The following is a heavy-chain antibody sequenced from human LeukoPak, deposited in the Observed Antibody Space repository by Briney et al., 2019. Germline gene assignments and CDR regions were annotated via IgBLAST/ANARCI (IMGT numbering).Heavy chain of an antibody. CDR3: AKGASSGRSPYFDY. CDR1: GFTFDDYA. CDR2: ISWNSGSI. Sequence: SLRLSCAASGFTFDDYAMHWVRQAPGKGLEWVSGISWNSGSIGYADSVKGRFTISRDNAKNSLYLQVNSLRAEDTALYYCAKGASSGRSPYFDYWGQGTLVTVSS. D-gene: IGHD6-19*01. J-gene: IGHJ4*02. V-gene: IGHV3-9*01.